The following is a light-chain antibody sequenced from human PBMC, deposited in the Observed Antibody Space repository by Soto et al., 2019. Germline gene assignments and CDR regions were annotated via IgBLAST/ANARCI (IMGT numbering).Light chain of an antibody. Sequence: IGMTKTTETLSVSPGERATLSCRASQSVSGLLAWYQQKPGQAPRLLVHAVSTRATGIPARFDGSGSGTDFTLTISSLQSEDFAVYYCQQYDMLPITFCQVALLEI. CDR3: QQYDMLPIT. CDR2: AVS. V-gene: IGKV3-15*01. CDR1: QSVSGL. J-gene: IGKJ5*01.